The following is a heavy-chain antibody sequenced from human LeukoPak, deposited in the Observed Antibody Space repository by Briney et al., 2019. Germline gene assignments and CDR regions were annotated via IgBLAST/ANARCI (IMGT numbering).Heavy chain of an antibody. J-gene: IGHJ4*02. CDR3: AGSNDSSGYKNDY. CDR2: IIPIFGTA. D-gene: IGHD3-22*01. V-gene: IGHV1-69*01. CDR1: GGTFSSYA. Sequence: ASVKVSCKASGGTFSSYAISWVRQAPGQGLEWMGGIIPIFGTANYAQKFQGRVTITADESTSTAYMELSSLRSEDTAVYYCAGSNDSSGYKNDYWGQGTLVTVS.